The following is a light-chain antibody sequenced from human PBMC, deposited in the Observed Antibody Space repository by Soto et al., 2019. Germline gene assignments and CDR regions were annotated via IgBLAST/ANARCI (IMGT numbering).Light chain of an antibody. V-gene: IGKV1-6*01. J-gene: IGKJ1*01. CDR1: QGISND. Sequence: AIQMTQSPSSLSASVGDRVTITCRASQGISNDLGWYQQKLGKAPKLLIYGASNIQSGVPSRFSGSGSGTDYTLTITSLQPEDFAMYYSLHDHKYPRTFGQGTKVDIQ. CDR3: LHDHKYPRT. CDR2: GAS.